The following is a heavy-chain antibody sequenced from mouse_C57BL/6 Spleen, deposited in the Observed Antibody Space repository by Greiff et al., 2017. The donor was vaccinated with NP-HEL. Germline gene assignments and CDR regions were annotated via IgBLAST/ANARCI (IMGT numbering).Heavy chain of an antibody. CDR1: GFTFSSYA. D-gene: IGHD1-1*01. V-gene: IGHV5-4*01. Sequence: DVQLVESGGGLVKPGGSLKLSCAASGFTFSSYAMSWVRQTPEKRLEWVATISDGGSYTYYPDNVKGRITISRDNAKNNLYLQMSHLKSEDTAMYYCARDPSYYYGSSNYFDYWGQGTTLTVSS. CDR3: ARDPSYYYGSSNYFDY. J-gene: IGHJ2*01. CDR2: ISDGGSYT.